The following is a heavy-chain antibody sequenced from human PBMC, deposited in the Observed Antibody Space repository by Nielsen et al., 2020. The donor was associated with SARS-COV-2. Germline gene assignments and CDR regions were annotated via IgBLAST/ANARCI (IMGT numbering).Heavy chain of an antibody. Sequence: SVKVSCKASGGTFINSAISWVRQDPGQGLEWVGGIITIFGPANYAEGFQDRVTISADQSTSTAYMELNSLRAEDTAVYYCASLGGSSWYFDYWGQGTLVTVSS. CDR3: ASLGGSSWYFDY. V-gene: IGHV1-69*13. J-gene: IGHJ4*02. CDR1: GGTFINSA. CDR2: IITIFGPA. D-gene: IGHD6-13*01.